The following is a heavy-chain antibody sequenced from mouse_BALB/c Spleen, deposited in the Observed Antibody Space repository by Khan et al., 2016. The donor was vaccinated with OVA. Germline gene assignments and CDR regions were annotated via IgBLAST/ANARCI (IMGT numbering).Heavy chain of an antibody. J-gene: IGHJ2*01. CDR3: ARRGAARATLDYFDY. D-gene: IGHD3-1*01. CDR2: IYHGGGYT. V-gene: IGHV1-63*02. Sequence: QIQLVQSGAELVRPGTSVKMSCKPAGYTFTNYWIGWVKQRPGHGLEWIGDIYHGGGYTTYNEKFKGKAPLTAETSSSPAYMQVSSLTSEDAAIYYCARRGAARATLDYFDYWGQGTTLTVSS. CDR1: GYTFTNYW.